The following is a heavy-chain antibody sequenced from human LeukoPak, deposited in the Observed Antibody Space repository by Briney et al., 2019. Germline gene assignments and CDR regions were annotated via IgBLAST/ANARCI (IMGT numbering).Heavy chain of an antibody. D-gene: IGHD2/OR15-2a*01. CDR2: IKSKTDGGTT. CDR3: TTEEYPGNYFDY. CDR1: GFTFSNAW. V-gene: IGHV3-15*01. J-gene: IGHJ4*02. Sequence: PGGSLRLSCAASGFTFSNAWMSWVRQAPGKGLEWVGRIKSKTDGGTTDYAAPVKGRFTISRDDSKNALYLQMNSLKTEDTAVYYCTTEEYPGNYFDYWGQGTLVTVSS.